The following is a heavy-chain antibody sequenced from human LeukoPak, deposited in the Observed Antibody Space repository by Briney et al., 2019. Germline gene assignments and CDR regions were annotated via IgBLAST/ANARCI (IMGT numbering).Heavy chain of an antibody. J-gene: IGHJ5*02. D-gene: IGHD5-24*01. CDR3: ARARDGHVNNWFDP. CDR1: GGSINSYY. Sequence: SETLSLTCTVSGGSINSYYWSWIRQPPGKGLEWIGYIYYSGSTNYNPSLKSRVTISVDTSKNQFSLKRSSVTAADTAVYYCARARDGHVNNWFDPWGQGTLVTVSS. V-gene: IGHV4-59*01. CDR2: IYYSGST.